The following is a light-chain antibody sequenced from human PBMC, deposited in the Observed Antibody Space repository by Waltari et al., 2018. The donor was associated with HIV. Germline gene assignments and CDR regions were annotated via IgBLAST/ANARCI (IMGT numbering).Light chain of an antibody. CDR1: DMPDHY. Sequence: LTQPPSVSVSPGQTAKITCSGDDMPDHYGYWNQQKPGQAPVLVMYRVTERPSGIPERFSCSISGKTVTLTIMGVQPEDEADLYCQSADSENTYTLVFGGGDQTDRP. CDR3: QSADSENTYTLV. CDR2: RVT. J-gene: IGLJ3*02. V-gene: IGLV3-25*03.